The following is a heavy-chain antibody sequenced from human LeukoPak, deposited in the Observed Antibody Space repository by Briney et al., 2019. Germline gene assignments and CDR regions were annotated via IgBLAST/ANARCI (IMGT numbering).Heavy chain of an antibody. Sequence: GGSLRLSCAASGFTFSSYSMNWVRQAPGKGLEWVSSISSSSSYIYYADSVKGRFTISRDNAKNSLYLQMNSLRAEDTAVYYCARDLSGSYHNWFDPWGQGTLVTVSS. CDR3: ARDLSGSYHNWFDP. CDR2: ISSSSSYI. CDR1: GFTFSSYS. V-gene: IGHV3-21*01. J-gene: IGHJ5*02. D-gene: IGHD1-26*01.